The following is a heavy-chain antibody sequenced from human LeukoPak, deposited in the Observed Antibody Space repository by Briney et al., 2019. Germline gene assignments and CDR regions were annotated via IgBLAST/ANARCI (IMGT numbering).Heavy chain of an antibody. D-gene: IGHD3-3*01. CDR3: VRDLEWGNNDWFDP. J-gene: IGHJ5*02. V-gene: IGHV1-46*01. CDR1: GYTFTNYY. Sequence: ASVAVSFKASGYTFTNYYIHWVRQAPGQRLEWMGVISPTGGDTNYAQKFQGRVTMTRDTSTNTVYMELSSLRSEDTAVYYCVRDLEWGNNDWFDPWGQGTLVTVSS. CDR2: ISPTGGDT.